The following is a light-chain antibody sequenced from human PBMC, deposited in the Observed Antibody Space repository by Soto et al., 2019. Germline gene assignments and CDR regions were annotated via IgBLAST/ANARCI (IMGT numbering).Light chain of an antibody. CDR3: SSYTSSSTLLDV. V-gene: IGLV2-14*01. Sequence: QSALTQPASVSGSPGQSITISCTGTSSDVGGYNYVSWYQQHPGKAPKLMIYDVSKRPSGVSNRFSGSKSGNTASLTISGLQAEDEADYYCSSYTSSSTLLDVFGTGTKLTVL. CDR2: DVS. CDR1: SSDVGGYNY. J-gene: IGLJ1*01.